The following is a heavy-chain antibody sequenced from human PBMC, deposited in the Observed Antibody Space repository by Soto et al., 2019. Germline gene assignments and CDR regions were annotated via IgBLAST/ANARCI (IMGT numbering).Heavy chain of an antibody. CDR2: ISNSGST. Sequence: PSETLSLTCTVSGGSISSSSYYWGWIRQPPGKGLEWIGYISNSGSTNYNPSLKSRVTISVDTSKKQFSLKLSSVTAADTAVYYCARHGGYSGYDLVDYWGQGTPVTVSS. D-gene: IGHD5-12*01. V-gene: IGHV4-61*05. J-gene: IGHJ4*02. CDR3: ARHGGYSGYDLVDY. CDR1: GGSISSSSYY.